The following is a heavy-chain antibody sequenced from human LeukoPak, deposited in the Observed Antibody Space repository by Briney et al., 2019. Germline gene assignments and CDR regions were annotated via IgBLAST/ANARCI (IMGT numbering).Heavy chain of an antibody. Sequence: GESLKISCKGSGYIFNNYWIGWVRQMPGKGLEWMGSIYPSDSDTIYSPSFQGQVALSVDKSISTAYLQWSSLKASDTAMYYCARLGAIVVVPGAMPDWYCDLWGRGTLVSVSS. CDR2: IYPSDSDT. J-gene: IGHJ2*01. CDR3: ARLGAIVVVPGAMPDWYCDL. CDR1: GYIFNNYW. V-gene: IGHV5-51*01. D-gene: IGHD2-2*01.